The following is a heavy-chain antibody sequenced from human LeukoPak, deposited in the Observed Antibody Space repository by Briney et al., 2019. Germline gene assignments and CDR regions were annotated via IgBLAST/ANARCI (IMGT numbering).Heavy chain of an antibody. CDR1: GGSFRGYQ. D-gene: IGHD4-17*01. CDR2: INDSGST. V-gene: IGHV4-34*01. J-gene: IGHJ4*02. CDR3: ARIYGDYIIY. Sequence: SETLSLTCAVYGGSFRGYQNSWIRQSPGKGRECIWEINDSGSTNYSPSLKSRVTISIDTSKNQFSLKLNSVTAADTAVYYCARIYGDYIIYWGQGTRVTVSS.